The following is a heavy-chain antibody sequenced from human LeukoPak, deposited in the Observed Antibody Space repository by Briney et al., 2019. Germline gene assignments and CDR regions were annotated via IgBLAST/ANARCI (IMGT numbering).Heavy chain of an antibody. V-gene: IGHV4-4*02. CDR2: VNLQGST. CDR1: GGSISNTNW. CDR3: AREGGPYRPLDY. J-gene: IGHJ4*02. Sequence: PSETPSLTCGVSGGSISNTNWWTWVRHPPGKGLEWIGEVNLQGSTNYNPSLKSRVAISVDKSENHISLKLTSVTAADTTVYYCAREGGPYRPLDYSGQGTLVTVAS.